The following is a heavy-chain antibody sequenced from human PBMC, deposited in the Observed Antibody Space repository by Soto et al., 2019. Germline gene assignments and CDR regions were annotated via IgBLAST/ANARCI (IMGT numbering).Heavy chain of an antibody. Sequence: SVKVSCKASGGTFSSYAISWVRQAPGQGLEWMGGIIPIFGTANYAQKFHGRVTITADKHTSKAYMELSSLRSEDTAVYYCEGRRYFEWFRAVGFDYWGQGTLVTVSS. D-gene: IGHD3-9*01. CDR2: IIPIFGTA. CDR1: GGTFSSYA. V-gene: IGHV1-69*06. J-gene: IGHJ4*02. CDR3: EGRRYFEWFRAVGFDY.